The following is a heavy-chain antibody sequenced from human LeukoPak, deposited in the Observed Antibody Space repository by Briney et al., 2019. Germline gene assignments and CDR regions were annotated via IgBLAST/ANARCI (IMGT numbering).Heavy chain of an antibody. CDR2: MNPNSGNT. D-gene: IGHD3-10*01. CDR1: GYTFTSYD. Sequence: ASVKVSCKASGYTFTSYDINWVRQATGQGLEWMGWMNPNSGNTGYAQKFQGRVTMTRNTSISTAYMELSSLRSEDTAVYYCARALQGSGSSHFDYWGQGTLVTVSS. CDR3: ARALQGSGSSHFDY. V-gene: IGHV1-8*01. J-gene: IGHJ4*02.